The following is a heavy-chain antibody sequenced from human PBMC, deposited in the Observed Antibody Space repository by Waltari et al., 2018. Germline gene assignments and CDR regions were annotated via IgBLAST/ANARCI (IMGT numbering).Heavy chain of an antibody. CDR3: AREWGVMVGTAGYYLDY. Sequence: EVQLVESGGGLVQPGGSLRLSCAASGFTFSAYGMNWVRQAPGKCLEWVSYISSGSTTIYYADSVKDRFTISRDNAKNSVYLQMNSLRVEDTAIYYCAREWGVMVGTAGYYLDYWGQGTLVTVSS. CDR2: ISSGSTTI. V-gene: IGHV3-48*04. J-gene: IGHJ4*02. D-gene: IGHD2-15*01. CDR1: GFTFSAYG.